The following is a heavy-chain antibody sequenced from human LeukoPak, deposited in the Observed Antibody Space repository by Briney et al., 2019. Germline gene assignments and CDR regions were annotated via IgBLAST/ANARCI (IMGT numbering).Heavy chain of an antibody. D-gene: IGHD3-22*01. J-gene: IGHJ5*02. CDR2: ISSSSSYI. Sequence: GGSLRLSCAASGFTFSSYSMNWVRQALGKGLEWVSSISSSSSYIYYADSVKGRFTISRDNAKNSLYLQMNSLRAEDTAVYYCARDLGKNYYDSSGYSWGQGTLVTVSS. CDR1: GFTFSSYS. V-gene: IGHV3-21*01. CDR3: ARDLGKNYYDSSGYS.